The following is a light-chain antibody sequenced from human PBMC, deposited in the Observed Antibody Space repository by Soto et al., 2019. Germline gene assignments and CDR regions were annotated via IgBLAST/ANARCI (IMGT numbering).Light chain of an antibody. CDR1: SSDVGGYNY. Sequence: QSALTQPAFVSGSPGQSITISCTGTSSDVGGYNYVSWYQHHPGKAPKLMIYEVSNRPSGVSNRFSGSKSGNTASLTISGLQAEDEADYYCSSYTTSSTWVFGGGTKVTVL. J-gene: IGLJ3*02. CDR3: SSYTTSSTWV. V-gene: IGLV2-14*01. CDR2: EVS.